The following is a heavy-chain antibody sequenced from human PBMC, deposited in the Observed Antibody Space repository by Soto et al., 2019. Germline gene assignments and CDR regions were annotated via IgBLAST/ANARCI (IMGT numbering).Heavy chain of an antibody. J-gene: IGHJ4*02. D-gene: IGHD2-15*01. Sequence: SETLSLTCTVSGGSISNYYWSWVRQPPGKGLEWIGYIYDSGSTNYNPSLKSRVTISVDTSKNQFSLRLTSVTAADTAVYYCAADPRYLGQGTLVTVSS. CDR2: IYDSGST. V-gene: IGHV4-59*01. CDR1: GGSISNYY. CDR3: AADPRY.